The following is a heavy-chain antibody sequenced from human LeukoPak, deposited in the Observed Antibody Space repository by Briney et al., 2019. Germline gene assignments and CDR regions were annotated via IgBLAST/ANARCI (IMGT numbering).Heavy chain of an antibody. D-gene: IGHD6-19*01. CDR1: GGSISSSTYY. J-gene: IGHJ5*02. CDR2: IYYSGNA. V-gene: IGHV4-39*01. CDR3: AKGAGPPWFDP. Sequence: SETLSLTCTVSGGSISSSTYYWGWIRQPPGKGLEWIGSIYYSGNAYHNPSLKSRVTISVDTSKNQFSLRLSSVTAADTAVYYCAKGAGPPWFDPWGQGTLVTVSS.